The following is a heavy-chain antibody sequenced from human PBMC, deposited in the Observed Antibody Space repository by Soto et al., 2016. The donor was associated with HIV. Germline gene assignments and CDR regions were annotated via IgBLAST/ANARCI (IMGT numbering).Heavy chain of an antibody. Sequence: EVQLLESGGGLVQPGGSLRLSCAAPGFTFSSYAMSWVRQAPGKGLEWVSAISGSGGSTYYADSVKGRFTISRDDSKNTLYLQMNSLRAEDTAVYYCANLQGASTVTTWDAFDIWGQGDNGHRLF. CDR2: ISGSGGST. CDR1: GFTFSSYA. J-gene: IGHJ3*02. D-gene: IGHD4-17*01. CDR3: ANLQGASTVTTWDAFDI. V-gene: IGHV3-23*01.